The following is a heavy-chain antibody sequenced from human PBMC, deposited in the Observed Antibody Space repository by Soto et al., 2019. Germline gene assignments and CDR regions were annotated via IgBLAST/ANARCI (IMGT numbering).Heavy chain of an antibody. D-gene: IGHD2-15*01. Sequence: SETLSLTCAVYGGSFSGYYWSWIRQPPGKGLEWIGEINHSGSTNYNPSLKRRVTISVDTSKNQFSLKLSSVTAADTAVYYCAREVVVATNWFDPWGQGTLVTVSS. CDR2: INHSGST. V-gene: IGHV4-34*01. CDR1: GGSFSGYY. CDR3: AREVVVATNWFDP. J-gene: IGHJ5*02.